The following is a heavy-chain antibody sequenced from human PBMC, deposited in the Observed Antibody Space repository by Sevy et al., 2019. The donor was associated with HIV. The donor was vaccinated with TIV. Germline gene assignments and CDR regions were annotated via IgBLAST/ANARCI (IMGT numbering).Heavy chain of an antibody. CDR2: IRYDGSDK. Sequence: GGSLRLSCTASGFTFSNFGMHWVRQVPGKGLEWVTFIRYDGSDKCYAASVKGRFTISRDDSKNTLYLQMDSLRPEDTAIYYCAKDLAGPGRRYFDFWGQGALVTVSS. V-gene: IGHV3-30*02. CDR3: AKDLAGPGRRYFDF. D-gene: IGHD6-13*01. CDR1: GFTFSNFG. J-gene: IGHJ4*02.